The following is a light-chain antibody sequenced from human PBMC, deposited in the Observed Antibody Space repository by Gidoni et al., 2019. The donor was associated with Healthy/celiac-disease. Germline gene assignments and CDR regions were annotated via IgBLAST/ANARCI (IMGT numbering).Light chain of an antibody. J-gene: IGKJ2*01. CDR2: AAS. V-gene: IGKV1-9*01. CDR1: QGISSY. Sequence: DIQLTQSPSFLSASVGDRVTITCRAGQGISSYLAWYQQKPGKAPKLLIYAASTLQSGVPSRFSGSGSGTEFTLTISSLQPEDFATYYCQQLNSYPYTFXXXTKLEIK. CDR3: QQLNSYPYT.